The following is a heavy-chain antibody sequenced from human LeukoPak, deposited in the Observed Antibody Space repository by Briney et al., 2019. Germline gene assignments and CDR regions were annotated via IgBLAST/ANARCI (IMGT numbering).Heavy chain of an antibody. CDR2: INPNSGGT. J-gene: IGHJ4*02. CDR3: ARAQYYYDYIDY. D-gene: IGHD3-22*01. V-gene: IGHV1-2*02. Sequence: ASVKVSCKASGYTFTGYYMHWVRQAPGQGLEWMGWINPNSGGTNYAQKFQGRVTMTRDTSISTAYMELSRLRSDDTAVYYCARAQYYYDYIDYWGQGALVTVSS. CDR1: GYTFTGYY.